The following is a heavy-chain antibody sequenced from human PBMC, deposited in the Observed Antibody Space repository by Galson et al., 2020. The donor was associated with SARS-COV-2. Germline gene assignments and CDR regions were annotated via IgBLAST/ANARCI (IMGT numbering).Heavy chain of an antibody. D-gene: IGHD3-16*01. J-gene: IGHJ4*02. CDR3: AREGYDYVWGSYIGDY. Sequence: QLGESLKISCAASGFTFSSYGMHWVRQAPGKGLEWVAVIWYDGSNKYYADSVKGRFTISRDNSKNTLYLQMNSLRAEDTAVYYCAREGYDYVWGSYIGDYGGQGTLVTVSS. CDR1: GFTFSSYG. V-gene: IGHV3-33*01. CDR2: IWYDGSNK.